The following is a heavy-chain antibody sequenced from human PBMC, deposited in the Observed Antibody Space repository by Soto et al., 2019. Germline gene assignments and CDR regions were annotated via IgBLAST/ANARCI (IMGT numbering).Heavy chain of an antibody. Sequence: PSETLSLTCTVSGGSISSYYWSWIRQPPGKGLEWIGYIYYSGSTNYNPSLKSRVTISVDTSKNQFSLKLSSVTAADTAVYYCARTGYCYDSSGGFDYWGQGTLVTVSS. CDR1: GGSISSYY. J-gene: IGHJ4*02. V-gene: IGHV4-59*01. D-gene: IGHD3-22*01. CDR2: IYYSGST. CDR3: ARTGYCYDSSGGFDY.